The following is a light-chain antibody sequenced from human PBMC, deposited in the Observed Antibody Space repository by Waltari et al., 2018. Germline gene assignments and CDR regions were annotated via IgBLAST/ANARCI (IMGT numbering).Light chain of an antibody. CDR1: HSVSSRY. CDR2: GAM. J-gene: IGKJ1*01. Sequence: ENVLTQSPSTLSLSPGERVTLSCRAGHSVSSRYLAWYQQKPGQAPRLLIYGAMNRATVIPDRFSGSGLATDFTFTISRLEPEDSAVYYCQQYGSTPWTFGQGTKVEIK. CDR3: QQYGSTPWT. V-gene: IGKV3-20*01.